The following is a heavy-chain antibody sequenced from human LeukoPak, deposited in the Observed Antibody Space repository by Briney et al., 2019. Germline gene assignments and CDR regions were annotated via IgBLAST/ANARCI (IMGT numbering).Heavy chain of an antibody. Sequence: PSETLSLTCTVSGGSISGYYWSWIRQPPGKGLEWIGYIYYSGTTNYNPSLKSRVTISVDTSKNQVSLQLTSVTAADSAVYCCTREGPPVHYTGYYDYWGQGTLVTVSS. CDR1: GGSISGYY. V-gene: IGHV4-59*01. CDR3: TREGPPVHYTGYYDY. J-gene: IGHJ4*02. CDR2: IYYSGTT. D-gene: IGHD3-9*01.